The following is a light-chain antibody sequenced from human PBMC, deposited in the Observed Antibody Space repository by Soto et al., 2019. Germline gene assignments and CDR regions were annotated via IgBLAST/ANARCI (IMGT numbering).Light chain of an antibody. CDR3: QQYCSSRT. CDR2: GAS. CDR1: QSVSSSY. Sequence: EIVLTQSPGTLSLSPGERATLSCRASQSVSSSYLAWYQQKPGQAPRPLIYGASSRATGIPDRFSGSGSGTDFTLTISRLEPEDFAVYYCQQYCSSRTFGQGTKVE. V-gene: IGKV3-20*01. J-gene: IGKJ1*01.